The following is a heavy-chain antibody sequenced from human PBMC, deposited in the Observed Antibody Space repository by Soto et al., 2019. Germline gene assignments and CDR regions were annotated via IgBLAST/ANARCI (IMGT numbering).Heavy chain of an antibody. J-gene: IGHJ4*02. CDR2: IIPVFNPT. D-gene: IGHD6-19*01. V-gene: IGHV1-69*06. CDR1: GGTFSSYT. Sequence: QVHLVQSEAEVKKPGSSVKVSCKASGGTFSSYTVSWVRQAPGQGLEWVGGIIPVFNPTYYAQKFQGRVTILADKSTSTAYMELSNLRSEDTAVYYCARSLGRGWTPYWGQGTLVTVSS. CDR3: ARSLGRGWTPY.